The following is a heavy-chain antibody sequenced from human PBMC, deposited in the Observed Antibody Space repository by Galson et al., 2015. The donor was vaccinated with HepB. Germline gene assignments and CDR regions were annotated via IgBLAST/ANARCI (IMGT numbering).Heavy chain of an antibody. CDR3: ARGSLWFGEVVYYFAS. Sequence: SVKVSCKASGGVFSSSAFSWVRQAPGQGLEWMGGIIPISATTTYAQKFQGRVTVTADEPTNSAYMGLRSLRSDDTAVYYCARGSLWFGEVVYYFASWGQGTLVTVSS. CDR1: GGVFSSSA. CDR2: IIPISATT. D-gene: IGHD3-10*01. J-gene: IGHJ4*02. V-gene: IGHV1-69*13.